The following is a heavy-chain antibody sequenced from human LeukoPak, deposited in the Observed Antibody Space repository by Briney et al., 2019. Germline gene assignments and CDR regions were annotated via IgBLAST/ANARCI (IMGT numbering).Heavy chain of an antibody. CDR3: AKGGIAVAGTAYYYYGMDV. CDR2: IKGDGSST. V-gene: IGHV3-74*01. D-gene: IGHD6-19*01. CDR1: GFTFSSYW. Sequence: GGSLRLSCAASGFTFSSYWMHWVRHTPGKGLVWVSRIKGDGSSTSYADSVKGRFTISRDNSKNTLYLQMNSLRAEDTAVYYCAKGGIAVAGTAYYYYGMDVWGEGTTVTVSS. J-gene: IGHJ6*04.